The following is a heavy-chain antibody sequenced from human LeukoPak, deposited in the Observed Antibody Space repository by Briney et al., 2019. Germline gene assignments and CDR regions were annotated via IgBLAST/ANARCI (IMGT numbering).Heavy chain of an antibody. CDR1: GGSISSSTYY. J-gene: IGHJ3*02. V-gene: IGHV4-39*01. Sequence: PSETLSLTCTVSGGSISSSTYYWGWLRQPPGKGLEWIGSIYYSGSTYYNASLKSRVTISADTSKNQFSLKLSPVTAADTAVYYCARPLSGSSSWHGDAFDIWGQGTMVTVSS. D-gene: IGHD6-13*01. CDR3: ARPLSGSSSWHGDAFDI. CDR2: IYYSGST.